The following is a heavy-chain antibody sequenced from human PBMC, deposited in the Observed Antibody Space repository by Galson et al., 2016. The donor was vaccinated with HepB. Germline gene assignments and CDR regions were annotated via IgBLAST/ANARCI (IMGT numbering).Heavy chain of an antibody. D-gene: IGHD3-10*01. J-gene: IGHJ2*01. CDR1: GYTFTSYY. Sequence: SVKVSCKASGYTFTSYYMHWVRQAPGQGLEWMGIINPSGGNTSYAQKFHGRVTMTRDTSTSTVYMELSSLRSEDTAVYCCARDREWKNPYYYGSGSYHGAWYFDLWGRGTLVTVSS. CDR3: ARDREWKNPYYYGSGSYHGAWYFDL. CDR2: INPSGGNT. V-gene: IGHV1-46*01.